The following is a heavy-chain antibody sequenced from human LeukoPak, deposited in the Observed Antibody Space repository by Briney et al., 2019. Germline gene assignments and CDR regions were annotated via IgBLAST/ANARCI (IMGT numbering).Heavy chain of an antibody. CDR3: ARLEVVVVTPGRAAFDI. V-gene: IGHV5-10-1*01. J-gene: IGHJ3*02. Sequence: GASLQISCKGSGSIFTSYWISWGRQLPGKGLEWMGRIDPSDSYTNYSPSFQGHVTISADKSISTAYLQWSSLKASDTAMYYCARLEVVVVTPGRAAFDIWGQGTMVTVSS. CDR1: GSIFTSYW. D-gene: IGHD3-22*01. CDR2: IDPSDSYT.